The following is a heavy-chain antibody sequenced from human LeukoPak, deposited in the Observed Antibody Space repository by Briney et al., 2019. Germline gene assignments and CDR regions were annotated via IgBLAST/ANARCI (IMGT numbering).Heavy chain of an antibody. V-gene: IGHV4-59*01. D-gene: IGHD5-24*01. CDR1: GGSISTYY. J-gene: IGHJ2*01. CDR2: IYYSENT. CDR3: ARGLRDGYSYYWYFDL. Sequence: PSETLSLTCSVSGGSISTYYWSWIRQSPGKGLEWIGYIYYSENTNYNPSLKSRVTISLDTSKNQFSLKLNSVTAADTAVYYCARGLRDGYSYYWYFDLWGRGTLVTVSS.